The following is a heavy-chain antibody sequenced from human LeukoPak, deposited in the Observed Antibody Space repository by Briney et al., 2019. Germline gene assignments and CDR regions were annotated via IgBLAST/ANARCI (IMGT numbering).Heavy chain of an antibody. CDR1: GGSISSYY. Sequence: SETLSLTCTVSGGSISSYYWSWIRQPPGKGMEWNGYIYYSGSTNYNPSLKSRVTISVDTSKNQFSLKLSSVTAADTAVYYFARLGYCSSTSCGDASRWSDLWGQGTLVTVSS. CDR3: ARLGYCSSTSCGDASRWSDL. D-gene: IGHD2-2*01. J-gene: IGHJ5*02. CDR2: IYYSGST. V-gene: IGHV4-59*01.